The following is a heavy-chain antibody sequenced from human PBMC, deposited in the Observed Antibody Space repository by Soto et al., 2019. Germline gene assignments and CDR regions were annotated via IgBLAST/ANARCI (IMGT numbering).Heavy chain of an antibody. CDR2: IIPIFGTA. V-gene: IGHV1-69*13. CDR3: ARDRGYDSSGYYPRRPRSHYYYGMDV. J-gene: IGHJ6*02. D-gene: IGHD3-22*01. Sequence: SVKVSCKASGGTFSSYAISWVRQAPGQGLEWMGGIIPIFGTANYAQKFQGRVTITADESTSTAYMELSSLRSEDTAVYYCARDRGYDSSGYYPRRPRSHYYYGMDVWGQGTTVTVSS. CDR1: GGTFSSYA.